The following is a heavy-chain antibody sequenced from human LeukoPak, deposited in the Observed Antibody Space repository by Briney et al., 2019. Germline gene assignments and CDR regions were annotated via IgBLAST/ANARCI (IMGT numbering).Heavy chain of an antibody. CDR3: ARSGGPLNWFDP. CDR2: IYHSGST. Sequence: SETLSLTCTVSGYSISSGYYWGWIRQPPGQGLEWIGSIYHSGSTYYNPSLKSRVTISVDTSKNQLSLRLSSVTAADTAVYYCARSGGPLNWFDPWGQGTLVTVSS. J-gene: IGHJ5*02. CDR1: GYSISSGYY. V-gene: IGHV4-38-2*02.